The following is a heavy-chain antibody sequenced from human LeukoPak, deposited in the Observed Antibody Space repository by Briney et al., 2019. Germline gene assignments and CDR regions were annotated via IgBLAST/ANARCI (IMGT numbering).Heavy chain of an antibody. CDR2: ISGSGGST. Sequence: GGSLRLSCAASGFTFSSYAMNWVRQAPGKGLEWVSAISGSGGSTYYADSVKGRFTISRDNSKNSLYLQMNSLRAEDTAVYYCAELGITMIGGVWGKGTTVTISS. D-gene: IGHD3-10*02. J-gene: IGHJ6*04. CDR1: GFTFSSYA. CDR3: AELGITMIGGV. V-gene: IGHV3-23*01.